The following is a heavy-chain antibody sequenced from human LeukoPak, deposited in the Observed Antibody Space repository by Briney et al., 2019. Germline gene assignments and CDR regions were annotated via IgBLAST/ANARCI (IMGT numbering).Heavy chain of an antibody. CDR3: ARGVGYGDLIPFDY. J-gene: IGHJ4*02. CDR1: GYTFTTYA. D-gene: IGHD4-17*01. V-gene: IGHV1-3*01. CDR2: INGVNANT. Sequence: ASVKVSCKASGYTFTTYAMHWVRQAPGQMLEWMGWINGVNANTRYSQKLQGRVTITWDTAASTAYVELSSLRSEDTAVYHCARGVGYGDLIPFDYWGQGTLVTVSS.